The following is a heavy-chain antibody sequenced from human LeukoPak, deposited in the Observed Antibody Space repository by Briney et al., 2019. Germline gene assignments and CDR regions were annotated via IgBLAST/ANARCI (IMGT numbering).Heavy chain of an antibody. Sequence: PGGSLRLSCAASGFTFSDYYMSWIRQAPGKGLEWVSYISSSSSYTNYADSVKDRFTISRDNAKNSLYLQMNSLRAEDTAVYYCARGGFFDILTGYYQTQYYYPMDVWGRGTTVTVSS. CDR2: ISSSSSYT. CDR1: GFTFSDYY. D-gene: IGHD3-9*01. J-gene: IGHJ6*02. V-gene: IGHV3-11*06. CDR3: ARGGFFDILTGYYQTQYYYPMDV.